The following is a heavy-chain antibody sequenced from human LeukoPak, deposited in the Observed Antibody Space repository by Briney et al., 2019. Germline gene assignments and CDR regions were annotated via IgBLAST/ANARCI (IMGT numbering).Heavy chain of an antibody. D-gene: IGHD6-13*01. V-gene: IGHV4-59*01. CDR1: GGSISSYY. CDR2: IYHSGST. CDR3: ARAAGYSSSWRPNWFDP. Sequence: SETLSLTCTVSGGSISSYYWSWIRQPPGKGLEWIGYIYHSGSTNYNPSLKSRVTISVDTSKNQFSLKLSSVTAADTAVYYCARAAGYSSSWRPNWFDPWGQGTLVTVSS. J-gene: IGHJ5*02.